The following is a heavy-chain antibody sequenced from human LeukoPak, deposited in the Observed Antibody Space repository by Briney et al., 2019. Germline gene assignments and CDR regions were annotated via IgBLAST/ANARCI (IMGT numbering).Heavy chain of an antibody. D-gene: IGHD6-19*01. J-gene: IGHJ4*02. CDR3: ASKQWLVSDFDY. V-gene: IGHV3-23*01. CDR2: ISGSGGST. Sequence: EPGGSLRLSCAASGFTFSSYAMSWVRQAPGKGLEWVSAISGSGGSTYYADSVKGRFTISRDNAKNSLYLQMNSLRAEDTAVYYCASKQWLVSDFDYWGQGTLVTVSS. CDR1: GFTFSSYA.